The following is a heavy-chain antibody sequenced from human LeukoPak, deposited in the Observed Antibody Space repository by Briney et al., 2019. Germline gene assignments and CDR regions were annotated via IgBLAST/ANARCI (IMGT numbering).Heavy chain of an antibody. V-gene: IGHV4-59*11. CDR2: IYYIGST. Sequence: SETLSLTCTVSGGSISSHYWSWIRQPPGKGLEWIGYIYYIGSTNYNPSLKSRVTISVDTSKNQFSLKLSSVTAADTAVYYCARRPHLYFDYWGQGALVTVSS. J-gene: IGHJ4*02. CDR3: ARRPHLYFDY. CDR1: GGSISSHY. D-gene: IGHD3-3*02.